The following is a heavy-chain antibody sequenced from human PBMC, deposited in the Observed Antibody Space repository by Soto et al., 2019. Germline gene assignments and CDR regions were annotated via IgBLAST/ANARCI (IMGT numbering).Heavy chain of an antibody. CDR2: IYPGDSDT. J-gene: IGHJ4*02. CDR1: GYSFTSNW. V-gene: IGHV5-51*01. Sequence: GESLKISCKGSGYSFTSNWIGWVRQMPGKGLEWMGIIYPGDSDTRYSPSFQGQVTISADKSISTAYLQWSSLKASDTAMYYCARRPPYSSGWLPFDYWGKGTLVTVSS. D-gene: IGHD6-19*01. CDR3: ARRPPYSSGWLPFDY.